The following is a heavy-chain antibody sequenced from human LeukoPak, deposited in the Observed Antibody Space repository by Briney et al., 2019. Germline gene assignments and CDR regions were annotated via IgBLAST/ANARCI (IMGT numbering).Heavy chain of an antibody. CDR3: ARRPGCSSTSCLYYFDY. V-gene: IGHV1-18*01. CDR1: GYTFTSYG. Sequence: ASVKVSCKASGYTFTSYGIRWVRQAPGQGLKWLGWISAYNGNTNYAQKLQGRVTMTTDTSTSTAYMELRSLRSDDTAVYYCARRPGCSSTSCLYYFDYWGQGTLVTVSS. J-gene: IGHJ4*02. CDR2: ISAYNGNT. D-gene: IGHD2-2*01.